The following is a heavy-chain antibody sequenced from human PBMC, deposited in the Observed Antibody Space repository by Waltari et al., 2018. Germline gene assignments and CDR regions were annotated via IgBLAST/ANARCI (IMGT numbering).Heavy chain of an antibody. J-gene: IGHJ4*02. CDR1: GGTFSSYA. CDR2: IIPIFVTA. V-gene: IGHV1-69*13. D-gene: IGHD6-19*01. CDR3: ARDNYISGPF. Sequence: QVQLVQSGAEVKKPGSSVKVSCKASGGTFSSYAISWVRQAPGQGLEWMGWIIPIFVTASYAQTFQGRVTITADESTSTAYMALSSLRSEDPAVYHCARDNYISGPFWGQGTLVTVSS.